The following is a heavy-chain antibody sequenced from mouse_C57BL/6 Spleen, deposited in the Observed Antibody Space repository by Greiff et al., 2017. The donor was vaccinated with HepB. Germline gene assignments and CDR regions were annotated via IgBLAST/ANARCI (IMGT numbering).Heavy chain of an antibody. Sequence: QVQLQQSGAELAKPGASVKLSCKASGYTFTSYWMHWVKQRPGQGLEWIGYINPSSGYTKYNQKFKDKATLTADKSSSTAYMQLSSLTYEDSAVYYCASDYRSTSAWFAYWGQGTLVTVSA. V-gene: IGHV1-7*01. D-gene: IGHD1-1*01. CDR3: ASDYRSTSAWFAY. CDR1: GYTFTSYW. J-gene: IGHJ3*01. CDR2: INPSSGYT.